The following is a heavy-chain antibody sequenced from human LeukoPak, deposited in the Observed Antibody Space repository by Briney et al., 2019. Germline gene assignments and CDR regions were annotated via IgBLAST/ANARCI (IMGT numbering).Heavy chain of an antibody. D-gene: IGHD3-9*01. Sequence: ASVKVSCKASGYTFTSYDINWVRQATGQGLEWMGWMNPNSGNTGYAQKFQGRVTMTRDTSISTAYMELSRLRSDDTAVYYCARALYYDILTGYYYFDYWGQGTLVTVSS. CDR2: MNPNSGNT. V-gene: IGHV1-8*01. CDR3: ARALYYDILTGYYYFDY. CDR1: GYTFTSYD. J-gene: IGHJ4*02.